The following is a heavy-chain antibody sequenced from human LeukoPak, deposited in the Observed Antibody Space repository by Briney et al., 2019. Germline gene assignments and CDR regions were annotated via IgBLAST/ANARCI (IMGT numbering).Heavy chain of an antibody. CDR3: AKDQSRVGGSDPFDD. CDR1: GFTFSRFW. Sequence: PGGSLRLSCAASGFTFSRFWMHWVRQPPGKGLVWVSRIDTDGSTTTYADSAKGRFTISRDNSKNTVNLQMNSLRAEDTAVYFCAKDQSRVGGSDPFDDWGQGTLVIVSS. V-gene: IGHV3-74*01. D-gene: IGHD1-26*01. J-gene: IGHJ4*02. CDR2: IDTDGSTT.